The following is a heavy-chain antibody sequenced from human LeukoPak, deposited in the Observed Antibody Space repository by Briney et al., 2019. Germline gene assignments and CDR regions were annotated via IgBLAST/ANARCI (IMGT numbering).Heavy chain of an antibody. D-gene: IGHD4-17*01. J-gene: IGHJ4*02. CDR1: GGSFSGYY. CDR2: INHSGST. V-gene: IGHV4-34*01. CDR3: AREDDYGDYFDY. Sequence: SETLSLTCAVYGGSFSGYYWSWIRQPPGKGLEWIGEINHSGSTNYNPSLKSRVTISVDTSKNQFSLKLSSVTAADTAVYYCAREDDYGDYFDYWGQGTLVTVPS.